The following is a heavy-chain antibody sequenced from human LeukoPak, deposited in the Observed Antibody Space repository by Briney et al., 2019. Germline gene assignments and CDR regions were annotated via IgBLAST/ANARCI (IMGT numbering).Heavy chain of an antibody. Sequence: SGGSLRLSCAASGFTFSSYGMHWVRQAPGKGLEWVAVISYDGSNKYYADSVKGRFTISRDNSKNTLYLQMNSLRAEDTAVYYCAKERATTTAFDYWGQGTLVTVSS. D-gene: IGHD1-26*01. V-gene: IGHV3-30*18. CDR3: AKERATTTAFDY. J-gene: IGHJ4*02. CDR2: ISYDGSNK. CDR1: GFTFSSYG.